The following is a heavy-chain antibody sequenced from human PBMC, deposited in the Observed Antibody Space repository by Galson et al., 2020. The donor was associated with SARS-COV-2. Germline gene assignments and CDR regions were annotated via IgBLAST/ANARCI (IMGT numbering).Heavy chain of an antibody. CDR1: GFTFSSYS. Sequence: GESLKISCAVSGFTFSSYSMNWVRQAPGKGLEWVSSISSSSTNIYYADSVKGRFTISRDNAKNSLYLQMNSLRAEDTAVYYCARDLVLYYYYYYMDVWGKGTTVTVSS. J-gene: IGHJ6*03. CDR2: ISSSSTNI. D-gene: IGHD3-10*01. V-gene: IGHV3-21*01. CDR3: ARDLVLYYYYYYMDV.